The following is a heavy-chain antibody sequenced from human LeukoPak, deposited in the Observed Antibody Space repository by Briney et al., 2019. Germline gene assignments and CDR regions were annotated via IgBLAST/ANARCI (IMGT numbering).Heavy chain of an antibody. CDR1: GFSVGGYW. Sequence: GGSLRLSCAASGFSVGGYWIHWVRQGPGMGLVWVSRLNSDGSSISYADSVKGRFSISRDNAKNTLYLQMNSLRAEDTAVYCCTRGASGYGNFDYWGQGTLVTVSS. D-gene: IGHD5-12*01. J-gene: IGHJ4*02. CDR3: TRGASGYGNFDY. CDR2: LNSDGSSI. V-gene: IGHV3-74*01.